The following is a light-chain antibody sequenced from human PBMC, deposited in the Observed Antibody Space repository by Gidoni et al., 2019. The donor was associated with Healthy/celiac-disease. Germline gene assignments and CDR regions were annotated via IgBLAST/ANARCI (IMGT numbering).Light chain of an antibody. CDR3: QQSYSTPWT. J-gene: IGKJ1*01. CDR2: AAS. V-gene: IGKV1-39*01. CDR1: QSISSY. Sequence: DIQMTQSPSSLSASVGDRVTITCRASQSISSYLNWYQQKPGKAPKLLIYAASSLQSGVPSRFSGSGSGTDFTLTISSRQPEDFATYYCQQSYSTPWTVGQGTKVEIK.